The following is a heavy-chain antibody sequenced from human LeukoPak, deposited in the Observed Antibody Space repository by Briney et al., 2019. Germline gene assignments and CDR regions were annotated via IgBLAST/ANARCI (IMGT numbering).Heavy chain of an antibody. D-gene: IGHD3-22*01. CDR3: ARDFGVVVIRYYFDY. J-gene: IGHJ4*02. Sequence: QPGGSLRLSCAASGFTFSSYSMNWVRQAPGKGLEWVSYISSSSSTIYYADSVKGRFTISRDNAKNSLYLQMNSLRAEDTAAYYCARDFGVVVIRYYFDYWGQGTLVTVSS. CDR2: ISSSSSTI. V-gene: IGHV3-48*01. CDR1: GFTFSSYS.